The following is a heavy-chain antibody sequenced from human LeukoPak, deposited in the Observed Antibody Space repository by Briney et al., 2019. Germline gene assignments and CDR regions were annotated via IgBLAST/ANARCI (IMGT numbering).Heavy chain of an antibody. V-gene: IGHV3-33*06. D-gene: IGHD2-21*02. CDR2: IWYDGSNK. J-gene: IGHJ3*02. Sequence: LSLTCAVYGGSFSGYYWSWIRQPPGKGLEWVAVIWYDGSNKYYADSVKGRFTISRDNSKNTLYLQMNSLRAEDTAVYYCAKDGDLAYCGGDCYSRAFDIWGQGTMVTVSS. CDR1: GGSFSGYY. CDR3: AKDGDLAYCGGDCYSRAFDI.